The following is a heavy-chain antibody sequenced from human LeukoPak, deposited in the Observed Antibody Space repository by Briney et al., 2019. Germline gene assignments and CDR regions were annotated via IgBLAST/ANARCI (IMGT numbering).Heavy chain of an antibody. D-gene: IGHD3-16*02. CDR3: ARVCSRYYDYVWGSYPFDY. V-gene: IGHV1-8*01. CDR2: MNPNSGNT. Sequence: ASVKVSCKASGYTFTSYDINWVRQATGQGREWMGWMNPNSGNTGYAQKFQGRVTMTRNTSISTAYMELSSLRSEDTAVYYCARVCSRYYDYVWGSYPFDYWGQGTLVTVSS. J-gene: IGHJ4*02. CDR1: GYTFTSYD.